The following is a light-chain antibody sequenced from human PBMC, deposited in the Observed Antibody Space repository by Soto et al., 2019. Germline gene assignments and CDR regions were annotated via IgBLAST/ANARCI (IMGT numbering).Light chain of an antibody. CDR1: QSITSW. Sequence: DIQMTQSPSTLSASVGDRFTITCRASQSITSWLAWYQQKPGKAPKLLIYKASSLESGVPSRFSGSGSGTEFTLTISSLQPDDFATYYCQHYNSYPWTFGQGTKVDI. J-gene: IGKJ1*01. CDR2: KAS. CDR3: QHYNSYPWT. V-gene: IGKV1-5*03.